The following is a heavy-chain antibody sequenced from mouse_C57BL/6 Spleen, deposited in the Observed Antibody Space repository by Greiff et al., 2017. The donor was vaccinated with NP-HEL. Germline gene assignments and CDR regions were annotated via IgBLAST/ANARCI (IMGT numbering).Heavy chain of an antibody. CDR2: INPNNGGT. V-gene: IGHV1-18*01. J-gene: IGHJ4*01. CDR1: GYTFTDYN. Sequence: VQLKQSGPELVKPGASVKIPCKASGYTFTDYNMDWVKQSPGKSLEWIGDINPNNGGTIYNQKFKGKATLTVDKSSSTAYMELRSLTSEDTAVYYCGRGRVYYAMDYWGQGTSVTVSS. CDR3: GRGRVYYAMDY.